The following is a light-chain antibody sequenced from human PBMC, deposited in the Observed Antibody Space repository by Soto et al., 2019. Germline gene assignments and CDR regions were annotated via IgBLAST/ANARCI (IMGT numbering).Light chain of an antibody. CDR1: QSINRY. J-gene: IGKJ4*01. V-gene: IGKV1-39*01. Sequence: DIQMTQSPSSLSASVGDRVTITCRASQSINRYLTWYQQKPGKAPKLLIYDASRLQSGIPSRFSGSGSGTDFTLTITSLQPDDFATYYCQESYSNPLTFGAGTKVDIK. CDR3: QESYSNPLT. CDR2: DAS.